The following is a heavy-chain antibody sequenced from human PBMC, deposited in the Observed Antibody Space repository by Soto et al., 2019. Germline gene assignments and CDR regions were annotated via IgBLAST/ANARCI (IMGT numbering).Heavy chain of an antibody. CDR3: ARDGDLVISNRLRGPFDI. Sequence: QVQLVQSGAEVKKPGSSVKVSCKASGGTFSSYTFSWVRQAPGQGLEWMGGIVPLFGSTNNGEIFQGRLTITADESTTTVYMELTRLTSDDTAVYFCARDGDLVISNRLRGPFDIWGQGTLVTVSS. V-gene: IGHV1-69*01. CDR1: GGTFSSYT. D-gene: IGHD3-16*02. CDR2: IVPLFGST. J-gene: IGHJ3*02.